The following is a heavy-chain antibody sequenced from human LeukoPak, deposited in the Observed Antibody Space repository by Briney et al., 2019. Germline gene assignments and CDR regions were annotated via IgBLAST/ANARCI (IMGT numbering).Heavy chain of an antibody. CDR1: GGSISSGGYY. CDR3: ARTGDSSGYYRNAIDY. Sequence: SETLSLTCTVSGGSISSGGYYWSWIRQQPEKGLEWIGYINYSGSTYYNPSLKSRVTISVDMSTNQFSLKLTSVTAADTAVFYCARTGDSSGYYRNAIDYWGQGTLVTVSS. J-gene: IGHJ4*02. V-gene: IGHV4-31*03. CDR2: INYSGST. D-gene: IGHD3-22*01.